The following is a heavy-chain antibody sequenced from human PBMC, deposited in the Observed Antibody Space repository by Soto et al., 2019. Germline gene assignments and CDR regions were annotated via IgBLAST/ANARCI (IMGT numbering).Heavy chain of an antibody. CDR3: PRGPYSSSFLYFDY. V-gene: IGHV3-33*01. CDR1: GFTFSSYG. Sequence: GGSLRLSCAASGFTFSSYGMHWVRQAPGKGLEWVAVIWYDGSNKYYADSVKGRFTISRDNSKNTLYLQMNSLRAEDTAVYYCPRGPYSSSFLYFDYWGQGTLVTVSS. CDR2: IWYDGSNK. D-gene: IGHD6-6*01. J-gene: IGHJ4*02.